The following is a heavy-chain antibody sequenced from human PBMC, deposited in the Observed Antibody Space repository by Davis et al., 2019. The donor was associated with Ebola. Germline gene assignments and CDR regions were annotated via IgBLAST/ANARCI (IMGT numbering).Heavy chain of an antibody. D-gene: IGHD6-6*01. Sequence: GESLKISCAASGFTFSSSWMHWVRQAPGKGLVWVSLINNDGSITTYADSVKGRFNISRDNAKNTLYLQMNTLRAEDTAVYYCARAKYYGMDVWGKGTTVTVSS. V-gene: IGHV3-74*01. CDR2: INNDGSIT. CDR1: GFTFSSSW. J-gene: IGHJ6*04. CDR3: ARAKYYGMDV.